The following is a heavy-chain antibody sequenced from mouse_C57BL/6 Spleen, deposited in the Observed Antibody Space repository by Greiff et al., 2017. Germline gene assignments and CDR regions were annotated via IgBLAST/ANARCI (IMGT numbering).Heavy chain of an antibody. Sequence: VQVVESGAELAKPGASVKLSCKASGYTFTSYWMHWVKQRPGQGLEWIGYINPSSGYTKYNQKFKDKATLTADKSTSTAYMQLSSLTYDDAAVYYCARAGDLHWYFDVWGTGTTVTVSS. J-gene: IGHJ1*03. V-gene: IGHV1-7*01. CDR1: GYTFTSYW. CDR2: INPSSGYT. CDR3: ARAGDLHWYFDV.